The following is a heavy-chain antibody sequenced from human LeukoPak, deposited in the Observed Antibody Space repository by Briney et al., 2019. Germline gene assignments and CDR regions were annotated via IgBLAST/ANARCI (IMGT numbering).Heavy chain of an antibody. CDR1: GFTFSSYG. V-gene: IGHV3-30*02. Sequence: HPGGSLRLSCAASGFTFSSYGMHWVRQAPGKGLEWVAFIRYDGSNKYYADSVKGRFTISRDNSKNTLYLQMNSLRAEDTAVYYCAMTGSYSKGSFFDYWGQGTLVTVSS. CDR3: AMTGSYSKGSFFDY. D-gene: IGHD4-11*01. J-gene: IGHJ4*02. CDR2: IRYDGSNK.